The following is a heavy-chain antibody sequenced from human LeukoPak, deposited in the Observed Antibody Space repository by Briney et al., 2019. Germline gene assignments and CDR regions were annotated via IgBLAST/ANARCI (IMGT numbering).Heavy chain of an antibody. CDR1: GYTFTSYY. V-gene: IGHV1-46*01. J-gene: IGHJ4*02. CDR3: ARDASSGWPHFDY. D-gene: IGHD6-19*01. Sequence: ASAKVSCKASGYTFTSYYMHWVRQAPRHGLEWMGIINPSGGSTSYAQKFQGRVTMTRDTSTSTVYMELSSLRSEDTAVYYCARDASSGWPHFDYWGQGTLVTVSS. CDR2: INPSGGST.